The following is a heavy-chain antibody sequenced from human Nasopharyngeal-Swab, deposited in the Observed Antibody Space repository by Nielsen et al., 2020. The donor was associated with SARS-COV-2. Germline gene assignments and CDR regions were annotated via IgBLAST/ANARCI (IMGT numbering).Heavy chain of an antibody. CDR1: GFTFSSYW. CDR3: ARVVCSGGSCYQNRYYFDY. Sequence: GGSLKISCAASGFTFSSYWMHWVRQAPGKGLGWVSRINSDGSSTSYADSVKGRLTISRDNAKNTLYLQMNSLRAEDTAVYYCARVVCSGGSCYQNRYYFDYWGQGTLVTVSS. CDR2: INSDGSST. D-gene: IGHD2-15*01. J-gene: IGHJ4*02. V-gene: IGHV3-74*01.